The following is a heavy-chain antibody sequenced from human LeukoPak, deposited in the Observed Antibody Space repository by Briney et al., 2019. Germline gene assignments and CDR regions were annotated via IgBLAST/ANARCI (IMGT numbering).Heavy chain of an antibody. D-gene: IGHD2-15*01. CDR1: GFTFSNYW. Sequence: GRSLTLSCAASGFTFSNYWMHWVRQAPGKGLVWVSRINSDGSSTTYADSAKGRFTISRDNAKNTLYLQMNSLRAEDTAVYYCARRDCSGGTCYSAYWGQGTLVTVSS. V-gene: IGHV3-74*03. J-gene: IGHJ4*02. CDR3: ARRDCSGGTCYSAY. CDR2: INSDGSST.